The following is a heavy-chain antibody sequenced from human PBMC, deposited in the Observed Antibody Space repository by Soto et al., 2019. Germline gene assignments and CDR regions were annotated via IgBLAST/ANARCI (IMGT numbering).Heavy chain of an antibody. CDR2: INPNSGVT. V-gene: IGHV1-2*02. J-gene: IGHJ4*02. CDR3: SRANDFWSGFDY. D-gene: IGHD3-3*01. CDR1: AYTFTAYY. Sequence: QVLLVQSGAEVTKPGASVRVSCKASAYTFTAYYIHWVRQAPGQGLEWMGWINPNSGVTNYAQKYQGRVTMTRDTSISTAYMDLRRLRSDDTAVYYWSRANDFWSGFDYWGQGTLVAGSS.